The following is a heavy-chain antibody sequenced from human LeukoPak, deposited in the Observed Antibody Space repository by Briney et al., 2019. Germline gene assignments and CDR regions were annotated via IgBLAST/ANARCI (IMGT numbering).Heavy chain of an antibody. CDR3: ARAPIAAAGTSLDY. CDR1: GYTFTGYY. J-gene: IGHJ4*02. D-gene: IGHD6-13*01. Sequence: ASVKVSCKASGYTFTGYYMHWVRQAPGQGLEWMGWINPNSGGTNYAQKFQGRVTMTRDTSISTAYMELSRLRSDDTAVYYCARAPIAAAGTSLDYWGQGTLVTVSS. V-gene: IGHV1-2*02. CDR2: INPNSGGT.